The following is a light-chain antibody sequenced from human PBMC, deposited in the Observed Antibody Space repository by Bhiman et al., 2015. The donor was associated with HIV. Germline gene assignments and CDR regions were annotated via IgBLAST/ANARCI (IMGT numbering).Light chain of an antibody. CDR3: SSYGGTTYWGM. CDR2: DVI. J-gene: IGLJ3*02. Sequence: QSALTQPASVSGSPGQSITISCTGTSSDVGDYNFVSWYQQHPGKAPKLVIYDVIKRPSGVPDRFSGSKSGNTAFLTVSGLQPEDEADYYCSSYGGTTYWGMFGGGTKLTVL. V-gene: IGLV2-8*01. CDR1: SSDVGDYNF.